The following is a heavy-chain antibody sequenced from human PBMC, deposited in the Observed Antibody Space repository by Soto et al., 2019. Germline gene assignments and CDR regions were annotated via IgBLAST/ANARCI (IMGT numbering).Heavy chain of an antibody. CDR1: GFTFSSYA. CDR3: AKDGTVTSAFDY. D-gene: IGHD4-17*01. CDR2: ISGSGGST. J-gene: IGHJ4*02. Sequence: EVQLLESGGGLVQPGGSLRLSCAASGFTFSSYAMSWVRQAPGKGLEWVSAISGSGGSTYYADSVKGRFTISRDNSKNTLYLQMNSLRAEDTAGYYCAKDGTVTSAFDYWGQGTLVTVSS. V-gene: IGHV3-23*01.